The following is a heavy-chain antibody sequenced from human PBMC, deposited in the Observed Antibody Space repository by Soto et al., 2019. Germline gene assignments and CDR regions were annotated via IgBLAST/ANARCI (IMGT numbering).Heavy chain of an antibody. CDR2: ISAHNGNT. CDR1: GYAFTTYG. Sequence: QVHLVQSGAEVKKPGASVKVSCKGSGYAFTTYGITWVRQAPGKGLEWMGWISAHNGNTNYAQKLQGRVTVTRDTSTSTAYMELRRLRSDDTAVDYCARGRYGDYWGQGALVTVSS. V-gene: IGHV1-18*01. J-gene: IGHJ4*02. CDR3: ARGRYGDY. D-gene: IGHD1-1*01.